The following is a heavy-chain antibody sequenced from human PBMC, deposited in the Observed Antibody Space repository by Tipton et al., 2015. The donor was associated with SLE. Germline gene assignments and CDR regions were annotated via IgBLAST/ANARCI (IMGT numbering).Heavy chain of an antibody. J-gene: IGHJ4*02. D-gene: IGHD6-13*01. CDR3: ARAYTSSGEDEYFDF. V-gene: IGHV1-18*01. CDR1: GYTFTSYG. Sequence: QLVQSGAEVKKPGASVKVSCKASGYTFTSYGITWVRQAPGQGLEWMGWISAYNGDTNYAQKLQGRVTMTTDTSTSTAYMELRSLRSDDTAVYYCARAYTSSGEDEYFDFWGQGTLVTVSS. CDR2: ISAYNGDT.